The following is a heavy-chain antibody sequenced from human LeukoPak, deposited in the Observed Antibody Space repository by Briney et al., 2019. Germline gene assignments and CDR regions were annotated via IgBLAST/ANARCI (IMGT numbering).Heavy chain of an antibody. J-gene: IGHJ4*02. Sequence: GGSLRLSCAASGLTFSSYAMSWVRQAPGKGLEWVSVFSSSGGNTYNADSVKGRFTISRDNSKNTLYLQMNSLRAEDTAVYYCAKEDWLGFDYWGQGTLVTVSS. D-gene: IGHD3/OR15-3a*01. CDR1: GLTFSSYA. CDR2: FSSSGGNT. CDR3: AKEDWLGFDY. V-gene: IGHV3-23*01.